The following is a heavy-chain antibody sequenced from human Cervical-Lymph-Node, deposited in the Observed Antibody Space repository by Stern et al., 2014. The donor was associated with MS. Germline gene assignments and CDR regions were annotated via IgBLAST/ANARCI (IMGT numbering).Heavy chain of an antibody. J-gene: IGHJ5*02. CDR3: ARVANRPPSPYWFVP. D-gene: IGHD2/OR15-2a*01. CDR2: IAAYNGDT. V-gene: IGHV1-18*01. CDR1: GYTFTSYG. Sequence: VQLVKSGAEVKKLGASVKVSCKASGYTFTSYGIAWVRQAPGQGLEWMGWIAAYNGDTNSAQKFQGRVTMTIEEATATGYMELRSLTSDDTAVYYCARVANRPPSPYWFVPWGQGTLVIVSS.